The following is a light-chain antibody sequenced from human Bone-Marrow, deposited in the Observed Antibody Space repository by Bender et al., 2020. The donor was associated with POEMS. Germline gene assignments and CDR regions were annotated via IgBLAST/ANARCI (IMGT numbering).Light chain of an antibody. CDR3: CSYAGSSRWV. CDR1: SSDIGGQKY. Sequence: QSALTQPRSVSGSPGQSVTISCTGTSSDIGGQKYVSWYQQHPGKAPKLMIHNVSKRPSGVSHRFSASKSGNTASLTISGLQAEDEADYYCCSYAGSSRWVFGGGTKLTVL. V-gene: IGLV2-11*01. CDR2: NVS. J-gene: IGLJ3*02.